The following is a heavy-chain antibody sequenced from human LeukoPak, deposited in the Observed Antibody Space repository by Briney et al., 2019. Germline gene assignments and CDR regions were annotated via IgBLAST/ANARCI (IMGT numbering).Heavy chain of an antibody. J-gene: IGHJ6*02. D-gene: IGHD6-19*01. CDR3: ARGYSSGSSYYYYYGMDV. Sequence: GQGLEXMXGXXPIFGTANYAQKFQGRVTITADESTSTAYMELSSLRSEDTAVYYCARGYSSGSSYYYYYGMDVWGQGTTVTVSS. CDR2: XXPIFGTA. V-gene: IGHV1-69*01.